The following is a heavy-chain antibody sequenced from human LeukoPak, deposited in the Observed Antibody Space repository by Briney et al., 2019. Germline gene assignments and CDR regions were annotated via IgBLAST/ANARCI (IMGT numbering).Heavy chain of an antibody. V-gene: IGHV5-51*01. CDR2: IYPDDSDT. CDR3: ARQVGGPNYFDY. J-gene: IGHJ4*02. D-gene: IGHD3-16*01. Sequence: GEPLKISCKGSGYRFINYWISWVRQMPGKGLEWMGIIYPDDSDTRYSPSFQGQVTISADKSITTAYLQWSSLKASDTAMYYCARQVGGPNYFDYWGQGTLVTVSS. CDR1: GYRFINYW.